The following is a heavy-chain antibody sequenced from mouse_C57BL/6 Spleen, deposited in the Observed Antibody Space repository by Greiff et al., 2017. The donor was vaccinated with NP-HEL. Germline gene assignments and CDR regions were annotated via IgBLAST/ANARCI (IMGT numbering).Heavy chain of an antibody. CDR2: IYPGDGDT. V-gene: IGHV1-80*01. D-gene: IGHD1-1*01. CDR1: GYAFSSYW. Sequence: QVQLKESGAELVKPGASVKISCKASGYAFSSYWMNWVKQRPGKGLEWIGQIYPGDGDTNYNGKLKGKATLTADKSSSTAYMQLSSLTSEDSAVYFCARELLRAMDYWGQGTSVTVAS. CDR3: ARELLRAMDY. J-gene: IGHJ4*01.